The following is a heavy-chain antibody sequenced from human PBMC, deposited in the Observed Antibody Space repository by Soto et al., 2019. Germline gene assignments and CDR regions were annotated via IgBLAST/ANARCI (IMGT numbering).Heavy chain of an antibody. CDR3: ARDRTYYDILTGYYGRFDP. Sequence: GASVKVSCKAFGYTFTGYYMHWVRQAPGQGLEWMGWINTNSGGTNYAQKFQGRVTMTRDTSISTAYMELSRLRSDDTAVYYCARDRTYYDILTGYYGRFDPWGQGTLVTVSS. CDR2: INTNSGGT. CDR1: GYTFTGYY. D-gene: IGHD3-9*01. J-gene: IGHJ5*02. V-gene: IGHV1-2*02.